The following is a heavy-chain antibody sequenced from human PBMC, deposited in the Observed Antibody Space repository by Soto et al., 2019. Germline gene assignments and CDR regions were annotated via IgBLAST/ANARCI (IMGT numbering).Heavy chain of an antibody. J-gene: IGHJ4*02. V-gene: IGHV1-3*01. CDR3: ATTASGTNYFEH. CDR2: IAAGNGNT. D-gene: IGHD4-4*01. Sequence: QVQLVQSGTEARKPGASVKVSCRASGYIFTGYAIQWVRQAPGQRLEWMGWIAAGNGNTRYSQKFQDRVTISRDISARTAYMELTSLRSEDTAIYYCATTASGTNYFEHWGQGSLVTVYS. CDR1: GYIFTGYA.